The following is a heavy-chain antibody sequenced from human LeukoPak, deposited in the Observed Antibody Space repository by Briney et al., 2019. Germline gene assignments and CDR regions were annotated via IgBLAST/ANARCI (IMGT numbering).Heavy chain of an antibody. J-gene: IGHJ5*02. Sequence: TSETLSLTCAVYGGSFSGYYWSWIRRPPGKGLEWIGEINHSGSTNYNPSLKSRVTISVDTSKNQFSLKLSSVTAADTAVYYCARELISNSGSYLFDPWGQGTLVTVSS. CDR2: INHSGST. CDR1: GGSFSGYY. D-gene: IGHD1-26*01. V-gene: IGHV4-34*01. CDR3: ARELISNSGSYLFDP.